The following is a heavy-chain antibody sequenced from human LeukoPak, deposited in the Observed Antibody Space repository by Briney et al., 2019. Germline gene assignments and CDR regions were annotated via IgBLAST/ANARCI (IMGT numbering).Heavy chain of an antibody. D-gene: IGHD3-10*01. J-gene: IGHJ4*02. CDR1: GFTFSHYE. Sequence: PGGSLRLSCAASGFTFSHYEMNWVRQAPGKGLEWISHISNTGDIIHYADSVEGRFTISRDNAKNSLYLQMNSLRAEDTAVYYRAKGVWFGDQPASDYWGQGTLVTVSS. CDR2: ISNTGDII. V-gene: IGHV3-48*03. CDR3: AKGVWFGDQPASDY.